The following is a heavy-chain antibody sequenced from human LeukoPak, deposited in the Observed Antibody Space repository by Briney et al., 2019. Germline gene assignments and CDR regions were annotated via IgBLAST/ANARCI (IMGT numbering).Heavy chain of an antibody. Sequence: SVKLSCKASGATFSSYAISWVRQAPGQGLEWMGGIIPIFGTANYAQKFQGRVTITADESTSTAYMELSSLRSEDTAVYYCARDKNMEGFDPWGQGTLVNVSS. CDR2: IIPIFGTA. J-gene: IGHJ5*02. CDR3: ARDKNMEGFDP. CDR1: GATFSSYA. D-gene: IGHD2/OR15-2a*01. V-gene: IGHV1-69*13.